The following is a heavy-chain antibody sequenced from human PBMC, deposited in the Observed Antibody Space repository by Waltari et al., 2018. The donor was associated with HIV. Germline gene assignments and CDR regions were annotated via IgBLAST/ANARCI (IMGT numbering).Heavy chain of an antibody. Sequence: QLHLQESGPGLVQPSETLSLTCSVSGASISSSSSYWAWIRQPPGKGLEWIGAIYYSGTAYYNPSVKSRVSASLDASKNELSLKLTSVTATDTALYYCARLRFHSLYYFDSWGPGILVTVSS. CDR3: ARLRFHSLYYFDS. J-gene: IGHJ4*02. CDR2: IYYSGTA. V-gene: IGHV4-39*01. CDR1: GASISSSSSY. D-gene: IGHD3-16*01.